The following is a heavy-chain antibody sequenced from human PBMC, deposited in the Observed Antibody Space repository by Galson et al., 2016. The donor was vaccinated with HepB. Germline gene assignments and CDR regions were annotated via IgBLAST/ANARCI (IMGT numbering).Heavy chain of an antibody. Sequence: SLRLSCAASGFTFSSYAMHWVRQAPGKGLEWVAFISYHGTSVSYADSVKGRFTISRDHSRSTLSLQMNSLRPEDTAVYYCARGTRGLLDFGTTMGDFDYWGQGTLVTVSS. CDR1: GFTFSSYA. CDR3: ARGTRGLLDFGTTMGDFDY. J-gene: IGHJ4*02. CDR2: ISYHGTSV. V-gene: IGHV3-30-3*01. D-gene: IGHD1-1*01.